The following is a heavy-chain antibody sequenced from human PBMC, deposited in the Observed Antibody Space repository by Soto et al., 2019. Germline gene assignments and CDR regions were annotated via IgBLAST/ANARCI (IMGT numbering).Heavy chain of an antibody. CDR2: ISGSGGST. J-gene: IGHJ5*02. CDR1: GFTFSSYA. Sequence: EVQLLESGGGLVQPGGSLRLSCAASGFTFSSYAMSWVRQAPGKGLEWVSAISGSGGSTYYADSVKGRFTISRDNSKNTLYLQMNSLRAEDTAVYYCAKDPRPIVVVTAGNWFDPWGQGTLVTVSS. D-gene: IGHD2-21*02. CDR3: AKDPRPIVVVTAGNWFDP. V-gene: IGHV3-23*01.